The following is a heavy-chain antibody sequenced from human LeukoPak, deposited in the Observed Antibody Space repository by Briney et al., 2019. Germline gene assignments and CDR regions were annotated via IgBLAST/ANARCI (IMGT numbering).Heavy chain of an antibody. CDR2: INHSGST. CDR3: ARGVKPGVVPAAITPYYFDY. J-gene: IGHJ4*02. D-gene: IGHD2-2*01. CDR1: GFTFSSYA. V-gene: IGHV4-34*01. Sequence: GSLRLSCAASGFTFSSYAMSWIRQPPGKGLEWIGEINHSGSTNYNPSLKSRVTISVDTSKNQFSLKLSSVTAADTAVYYCARGVKPGVVPAAITPYYFDYWGQGTLVTVSS.